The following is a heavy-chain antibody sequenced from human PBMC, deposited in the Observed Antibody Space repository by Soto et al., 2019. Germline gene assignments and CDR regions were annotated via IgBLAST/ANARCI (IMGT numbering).Heavy chain of an antibody. Sequence: ASVKVSCKASGYTFTSYYMHWVRQAPGQGLEWMGIINPSGGSTSYAQKFQGRVTMTRDTSTSTVYMELNSLRAEDTAVYYCARDYYRFNSGYGFSMDVWGQGTTVTVSS. CDR1: GYTFTSYY. D-gene: IGHD5-12*01. CDR3: ARDYYRFNSGYGFSMDV. V-gene: IGHV1-46*01. CDR2: INPSGGST. J-gene: IGHJ6*02.